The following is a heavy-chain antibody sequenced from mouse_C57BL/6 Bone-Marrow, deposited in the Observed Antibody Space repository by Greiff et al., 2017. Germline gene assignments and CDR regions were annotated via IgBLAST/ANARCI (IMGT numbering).Heavy chain of an antibody. J-gene: IGHJ3*01. CDR3: ARGDGYDARLPGAY. CDR2: ISYDGSN. Sequence: EVKVEESGPGLVKPSQSLSLTCSVTGYSITSGYYWNWLRQFPGNKLEWMGYISYDGSNNYNPSLKNRISITRDTSKNQFFLKLNSVTTEDTATYYCARGDGYDARLPGAYWGQGTLVTVSA. D-gene: IGHD2-2*01. CDR1: GYSITSGYY. V-gene: IGHV3-6*01.